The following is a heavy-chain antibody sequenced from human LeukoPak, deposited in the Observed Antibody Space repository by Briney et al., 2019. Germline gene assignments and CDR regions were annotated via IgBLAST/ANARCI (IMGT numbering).Heavy chain of an antibody. CDR2: MNPNSGNT. J-gene: IGHJ4*02. D-gene: IGHD1-7*01. V-gene: IGHV1-8*03. CDR3: ARSGTTYYFDY. Sequence: GAPVKVSCKASGYTFTSYDINWVRQATGQGLEWMGWMNPNSGNTGYAQKFQGRVTITRNTSISTAYMELSSLRSEDTAVYYCARSGTTYYFDYWGQGTLVTVSS. CDR1: GYTFTSYD.